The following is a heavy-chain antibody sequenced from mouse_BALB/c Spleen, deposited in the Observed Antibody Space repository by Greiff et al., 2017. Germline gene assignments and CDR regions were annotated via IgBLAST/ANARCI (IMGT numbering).Heavy chain of an antibody. J-gene: IGHJ2*01. D-gene: IGHD2-2*01. V-gene: IGHV6-6*02. Sequence: EVMLVESGGGLVQPGGSRKLSCAASGFTFSNYWMNWVRQSPEKGLEWVAEIRLKSNNYATHYAESVKGRFTISRDDSKSSVYLQMNNLRAEDTGIYYCTRLLWLRGYFDYWGQGTTLTVSS. CDR1: GFTFSNYW. CDR3: TRLLWLRGYFDY. CDR2: IRLKSNNYAT.